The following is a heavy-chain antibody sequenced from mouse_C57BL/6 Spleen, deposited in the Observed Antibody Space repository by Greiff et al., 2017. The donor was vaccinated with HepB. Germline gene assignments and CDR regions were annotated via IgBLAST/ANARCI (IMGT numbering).Heavy chain of an antibody. CDR3: ARGGGNYLSYWYFDV. D-gene: IGHD2-1*01. Sequence: QVQLKQPGAELVKPGASVKLSCKASGYTFTSYWMQWVKQRPGQGLEWIGEIDPSDSYTNYNQKFKGKATLTVDTSSSTAYMQLSSLTSEDSAVYYCARGGGNYLSYWYFDVWGTGTTVTVSS. J-gene: IGHJ1*03. CDR1: GYTFTSYW. CDR2: IDPSDSYT. V-gene: IGHV1-50*01.